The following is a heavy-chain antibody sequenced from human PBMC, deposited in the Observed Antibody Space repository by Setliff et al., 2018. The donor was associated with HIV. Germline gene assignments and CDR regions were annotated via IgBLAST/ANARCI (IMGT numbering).Heavy chain of an antibody. J-gene: IGHJ5*02. CDR2: INSGSSSI. CDR1: GFTFSDFY. D-gene: IGHD6-13*01. Sequence: PGGSLRLSCAASGFTFSDFYMSWIRQAPGKGLEWVAYINSGSSSIFYGDSVKGRFTISRDDAENSLLLHMNSLRAEDTALYYCARDDDNSIGTRFDPWGQGILVTVSS. CDR3: ARDDDNSIGTRFDP. V-gene: IGHV3-11*04.